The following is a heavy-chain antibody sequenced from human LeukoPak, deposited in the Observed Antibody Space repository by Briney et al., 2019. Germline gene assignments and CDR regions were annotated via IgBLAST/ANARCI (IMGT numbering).Heavy chain of an antibody. D-gene: IGHD3-3*01. J-gene: IGHJ4*02. CDR3: ARDPSGRRPMYYFDY. Sequence: GGSLRLSCAASGFTFSSYAVHWVRQAPGKGLEWVAVISYDGSNKYYADSVKGRFTISRDNSKNTLYLQMNSLRAEDTAVYYCARDPSGRRPMYYFDYWGQGTLVTVSS. V-gene: IGHV3-30-3*01. CDR2: ISYDGSNK. CDR1: GFTFSSYA.